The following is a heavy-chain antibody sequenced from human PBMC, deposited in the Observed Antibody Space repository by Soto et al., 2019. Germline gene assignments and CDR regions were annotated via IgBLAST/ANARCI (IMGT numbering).Heavy chain of an antibody. Sequence: PGGSLRLSCAASGFTFSRYTMHWVRQAPGKGLEWVAVISYDGRNKYYADSVKGRFTLSRDNSNNTLYLQMSSLRAEDTAVYYCARVKEVVIPNYYYYYGMAVWGQGTTVTVSS. CDR1: GFTFSRYT. V-gene: IGHV3-30*04. CDR2: ISYDGRNK. J-gene: IGHJ6*02. D-gene: IGHD3-22*01. CDR3: ARVKEVVIPNYYYYYGMAV.